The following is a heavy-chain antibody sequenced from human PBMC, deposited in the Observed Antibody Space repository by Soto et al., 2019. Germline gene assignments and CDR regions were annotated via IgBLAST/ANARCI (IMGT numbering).Heavy chain of an antibody. CDR3: VREGSGWYSRGSFDF. CDR1: GFSFSNYA. J-gene: IGHJ3*01. CDR2: ISGSGGSA. Sequence: PACSMRLCSAASGFSFSNYAMNWVRQAPGKGLEWVSVISGSGGSASYADSVQGRFTISRDNSNNTLYLQMNSLRAEDTAIYSCVREGSGWYSRGSFDFWGRGTMGTVSS. D-gene: IGHD6-19*01. V-gene: IGHV3-23*01.